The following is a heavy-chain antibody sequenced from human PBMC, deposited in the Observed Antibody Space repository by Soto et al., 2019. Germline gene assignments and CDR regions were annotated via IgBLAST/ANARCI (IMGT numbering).Heavy chain of an antibody. Sequence: GGSLRLSCVVSGFSLSSYWMSWVRQAPGKGLEWVAHIKQDGSQIYYVDSVKGRFTISRDNAKNSLYLQMNSLRAEDTAVYFCARDREISWWLRPYYFDSWGQGTLVTVSS. CDR2: IKQDGSQI. J-gene: IGHJ4*02. CDR3: ARDREISWWLRPYYFDS. V-gene: IGHV3-7*01. CDR1: GFSLSSYW. D-gene: IGHD5-12*01.